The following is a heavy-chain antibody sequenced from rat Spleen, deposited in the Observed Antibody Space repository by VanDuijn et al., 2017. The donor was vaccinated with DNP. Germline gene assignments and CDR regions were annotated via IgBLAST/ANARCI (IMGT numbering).Heavy chain of an antibody. CDR2: IWGGGST. Sequence: QVQLKESGPGLVQPSRTLSLTCTVSGFSLTSYGVSWVRQPPGKGLEWIAEIWGGGSTDYNSARKSRPRISRDTSKSQVLLKMNSLQTEDTAMYFCARWHLYLDYFDYWGQGVMVTVSS. CDR3: ARWHLYLDYFDY. V-gene: IGHV2-16*01. J-gene: IGHJ2*01. D-gene: IGHD1-2*01. CDR1: GFSLTSYG.